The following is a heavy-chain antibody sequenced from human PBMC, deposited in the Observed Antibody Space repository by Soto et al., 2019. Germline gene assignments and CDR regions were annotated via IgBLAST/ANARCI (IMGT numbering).Heavy chain of an antibody. CDR3: AASGTGYYGMDV. V-gene: IGHV1-58*01. CDR1: GFTFASSA. CDR2: IVVGSGNT. J-gene: IGHJ6*02. Sequence: GASVKVSCKASGFTFASSAVHWVRQARGQRLEWIGWIVVGSGNTNYAQKFQERVTITRDMSTSTAYMELSSLRSEDTAVYYCAASGTGYYGMDVWGQGTTVTSP. D-gene: IGHD1-26*01.